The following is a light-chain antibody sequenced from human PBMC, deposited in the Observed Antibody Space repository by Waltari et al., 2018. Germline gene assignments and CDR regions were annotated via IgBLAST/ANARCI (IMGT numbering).Light chain of an antibody. CDR2: CAS. J-gene: IGKJ4*01. CDR3: QQFYGSPFT. Sequence: IVMTQSLDSLPVSLGERATINFKSSRSVLYSPNNKNYLSWYQQKPGQPPKLLIYCASTRESGVPDRISGSGSETEFTLTISSLQAEDVALYYCQQFYGSPFTFGGGTKVEIK. CDR1: RSVLYSPNNKNY. V-gene: IGKV4-1*01.